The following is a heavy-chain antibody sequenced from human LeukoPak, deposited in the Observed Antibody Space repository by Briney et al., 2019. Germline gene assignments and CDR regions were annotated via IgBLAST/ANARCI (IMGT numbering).Heavy chain of an antibody. Sequence: SETLSLPFTVSLDSTTSNFWSWVRQPPGKGLEWIGEIHRSGSPNYNPSLQSRVTISIDRSRNQIALELSSVTAADTAVYYCAREILGGFNPGAYWGQGTLVTVSS. J-gene: IGHJ4*02. CDR2: IHRSGSP. CDR3: AREILGGFNPGAY. CDR1: LDSTTSNF. D-gene: IGHD1-14*01. V-gene: IGHV4-4*02.